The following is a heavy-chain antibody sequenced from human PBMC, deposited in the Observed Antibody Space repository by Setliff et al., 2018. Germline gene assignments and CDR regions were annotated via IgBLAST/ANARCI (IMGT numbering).Heavy chain of an antibody. CDR2: ISTDGSSI. Sequence: GGSLRLSCVTSGFTFSTYWMHWVHQAPGQGRVWVARISTDGSSITYADSVTVRFTVSRDNAMDTLFLQMNVLTTDDTAKYFCAKDSWGYADPWGQGTLVTVS. D-gene: IGHD2-2*01. CDR1: GFTFSTYW. CDR3: AKDSWGYADP. J-gene: IGHJ5*02. V-gene: IGHV3-74*03.